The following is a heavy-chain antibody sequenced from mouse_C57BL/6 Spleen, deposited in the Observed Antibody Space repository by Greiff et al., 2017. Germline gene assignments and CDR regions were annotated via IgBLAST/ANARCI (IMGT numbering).Heavy chain of an antibody. CDR1: GYTFTSYW. V-gene: IGHV1-64*01. CDR3: ITTAHYYAMDY. J-gene: IGHJ4*01. D-gene: IGHD1-2*01. Sequence: VQLQQPGAELVKPGASVKLSCKASGYTFTSYWMHWVKQRPGQGLEWIGMIHPNSGSTNYNEKFKSKATLTVDKSSSTAYMQLSSLTSEDSAVYYCITTAHYYAMDYWGQGTSVTVSS. CDR2: IHPNSGST.